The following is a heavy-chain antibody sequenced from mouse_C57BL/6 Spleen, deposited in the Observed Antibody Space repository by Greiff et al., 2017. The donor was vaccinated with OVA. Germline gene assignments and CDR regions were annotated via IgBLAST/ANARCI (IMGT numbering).Heavy chain of an antibody. CDR1: GYTFTSYW. CDR2: IDPSDSYT. Sequence: QVQLQQPGAELVKPGASVKLSCKASGYTFTSYWMQWVKQRPGQGLEWIGEIDPSDSYTNYNQKFKGKATLTVDTSSSTAYMQLSSLTSEDSAVYYCARKRITTVVYFDYWGQGTTLTVSS. V-gene: IGHV1-50*01. CDR3: ARKRITTVVYFDY. D-gene: IGHD1-1*01. J-gene: IGHJ2*01.